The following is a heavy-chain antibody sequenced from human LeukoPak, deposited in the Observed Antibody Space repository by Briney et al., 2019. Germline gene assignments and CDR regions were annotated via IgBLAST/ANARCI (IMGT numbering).Heavy chain of an antibody. V-gene: IGHV4-30-2*01. CDR2: IYHSGST. J-gene: IGHJ5*02. CDR3: ARDVGGWFDP. D-gene: IGHD3-16*01. Sequence: PSQTLSLTCAVSGGSISSGGYSWSWIRQPPGKGLEWIGYIYHSGSTYYNPSLKSRVTISVDRSKNQFSLKLSSVTAADTAVYYCARDVGGWFDPWGQGTLVTVSS. CDR1: GGSISSGGYS.